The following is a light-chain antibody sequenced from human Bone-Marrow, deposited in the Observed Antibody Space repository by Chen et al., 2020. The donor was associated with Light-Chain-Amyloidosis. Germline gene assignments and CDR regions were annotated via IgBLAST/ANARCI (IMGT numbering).Light chain of an antibody. Sequence: QSVLTQPPSVSGAPGQRVTLSCTGSSSNIGAGYDVQWYQQLPGTAAQLLVYGNSNRPSGGPDRISGSKAGAAAALAITGLRAEDEAEYYCQSFDRSLSGWVFGGGTKLTVL. V-gene: IGLV1-40*01. CDR3: QSFDRSLSGWV. CDR2: GNS. J-gene: IGLJ3*02. CDR1: SSNIGAGYD.